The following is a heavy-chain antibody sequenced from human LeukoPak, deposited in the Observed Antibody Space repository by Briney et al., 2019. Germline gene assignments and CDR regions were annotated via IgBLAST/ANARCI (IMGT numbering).Heavy chain of an antibody. J-gene: IGHJ4*02. CDR1: GYTFTSYG. CDR3: ARDRAERITMIVVAPTTFDY. Sequence: ASVKVSCKASGYTFTSYGISWVRQAPGQGPEWMGWISAYNGNTNYAQKLQGRVTMTTDTSTSTAYMELKSLRSDDTAVYYCARDRAERITMIVVAPTTFDYWGQGTLVTVSS. CDR2: ISAYNGNT. D-gene: IGHD3-22*01. V-gene: IGHV1-18*01.